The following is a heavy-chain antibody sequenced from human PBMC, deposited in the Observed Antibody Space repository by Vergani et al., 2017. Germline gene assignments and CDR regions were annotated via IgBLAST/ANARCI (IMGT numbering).Heavy chain of an antibody. V-gene: IGHV4-39*01. D-gene: IGHD5-12*01. J-gene: IGHJ4*02. CDR2: IYYSGST. Sequence: QVQLQESGPGLVKPSETLSLTCTVSGGSISSSSYYWGWIRQPPGKGLEWIGSIYYSGSTYYNPSLKSRVTISVDTSKNQFSLKLSSVTAADTAGYYCATYSGYDLGPFDYWGQGTLVTVSS. CDR1: GGSISSSSYY. CDR3: ATYSGYDLGPFDY.